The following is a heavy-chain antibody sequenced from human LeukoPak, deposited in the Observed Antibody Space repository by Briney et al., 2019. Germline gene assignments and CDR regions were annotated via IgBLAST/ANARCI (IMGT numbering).Heavy chain of an antibody. D-gene: IGHD6-13*01. Sequence: SETLSLTCTVSDYSISNTYYWGWIRQSPGKGLEWIGNIHHSGDTNYNPSLKSRVSISMDTSKNQFSLKLSSVTAADTAVYYCAREDRIAAAAPGAGWFDPWGQGTLVTVSS. CDR2: IHHSGDT. CDR1: DYSISNTYY. J-gene: IGHJ5*02. V-gene: IGHV4-38-2*02. CDR3: AREDRIAAAAPGAGWFDP.